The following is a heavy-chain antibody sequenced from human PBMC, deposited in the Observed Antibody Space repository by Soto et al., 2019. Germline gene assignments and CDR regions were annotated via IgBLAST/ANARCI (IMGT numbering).Heavy chain of an antibody. J-gene: IGHJ6*02. CDR3: ARDRELYYDFWSDICMDV. Sequence: QVQLVQSGAEVKKPGASVKVSCKASGYTFTGYYMHWVRQAPGQGLEWMGWINPNSGGTNYAQKFQGRVTMTRDPSISTAYMELSRRRSDDTAVYYCARDRELYYDFWSDICMDVWGQGTTVTVSS. CDR1: GYTFTGYY. CDR2: INPNSGGT. D-gene: IGHD3-3*01. V-gene: IGHV1-2*02.